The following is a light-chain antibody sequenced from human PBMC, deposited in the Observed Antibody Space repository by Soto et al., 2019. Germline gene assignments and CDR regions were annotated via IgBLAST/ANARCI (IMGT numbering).Light chain of an antibody. CDR1: QNICDL. Sequence: DIQMTQSPSTLSASVGDRVAITCRASQNICDLLAWYQLKPGEAPKLLIYKASYLDTGVPSRFSGSGSGTEFTFTISSLQPGDLATYYCQHYSAFSVTFGQGTKVDIK. J-gene: IGKJ1*01. CDR3: QHYSAFSVT. V-gene: IGKV1-5*03. CDR2: KAS.